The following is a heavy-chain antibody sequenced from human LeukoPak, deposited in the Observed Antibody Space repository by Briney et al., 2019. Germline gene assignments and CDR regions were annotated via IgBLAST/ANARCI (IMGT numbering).Heavy chain of an antibody. CDR1: GFTVSSNY. CDR2: IYSGGST. V-gene: IGHV3-66*01. J-gene: IGHJ4*02. D-gene: IGHD3-10*01. Sequence: GGSLRLSCAASGFTVSSNYMSWVRQAPGKGLEWVSVIYSGGSTYYADSVKGRFTISRDKSKNTLYLQMNSLRAEDTAVYYCVYYYGSGSYSDYWGQGTLVTVSS. CDR3: VYYYGSGSYSDY.